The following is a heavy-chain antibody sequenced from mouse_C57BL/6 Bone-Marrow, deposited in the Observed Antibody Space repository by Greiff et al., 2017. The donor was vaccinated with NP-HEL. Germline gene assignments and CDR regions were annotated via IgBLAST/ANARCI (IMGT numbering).Heavy chain of an antibody. J-gene: IGHJ2*01. Sequence: EVQLQQSGPELVKPGASVKISCKASGYTFTDYYMNWVKQSHGKSLEWIGDINPNNGGTSYNQKFKGKATLTVDKSSSTAYMELRSLTSQNSAVYYCAREEDYCGQGTPLTVSS. CDR1: GYTFTDYY. V-gene: IGHV1-26*01. CDR3: AREEDY. CDR2: INPNNGGT.